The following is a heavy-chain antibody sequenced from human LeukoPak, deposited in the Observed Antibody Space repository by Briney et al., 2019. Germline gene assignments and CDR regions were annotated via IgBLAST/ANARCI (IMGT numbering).Heavy chain of an antibody. V-gene: IGHV3-7*01. CDR1: GFSFRNYW. CDR2: IKPDGSEK. J-gene: IGHJ5*02. D-gene: IGHD6-19*01. CDR3: ARDSGSGGP. Sequence: GGSLRLSCAASGFSFRNYWMSWVRQPPGKGLEWVAHIKPDGSEKNYVDSVKGRFTLFRDDAKNSVYLQMNSLRVEDTAVYYCARDSGSGGPWGQGTLVTVSS.